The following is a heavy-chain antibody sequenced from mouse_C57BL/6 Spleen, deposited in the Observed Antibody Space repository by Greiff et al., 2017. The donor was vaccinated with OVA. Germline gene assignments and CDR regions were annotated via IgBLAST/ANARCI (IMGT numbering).Heavy chain of an antibody. J-gene: IGHJ2*01. CDR2: IRLKSDNYAT. CDR1: GFTFSNYW. D-gene: IGHD4-1*01. CDR3: TGVGRVDY. V-gene: IGHV6-3*01. Sequence: EVQVVESGGGLVQPGGSMKLSCVASGFTFSNYWMNWVRQSPEKGLEWVAQIRLKSDNYATHYAESVKGRFTISRDDSKSSVYLQMNNLRAEDTGIYYCTGVGRVDYWGQGTTLTVSS.